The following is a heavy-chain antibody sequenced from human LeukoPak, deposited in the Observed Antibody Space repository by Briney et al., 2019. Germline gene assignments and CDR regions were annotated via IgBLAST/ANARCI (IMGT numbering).Heavy chain of an antibody. Sequence: PGGSLRLSCAASGFTVSRNYMSWVRQAPGKGLEWVSVTYSGGRTYYEDSVKGRFTISRDNSKNTLYLQMNSLRAEDTAVYYCARVYYGSGSLHYYYYMDVWGKGTTVTISS. CDR3: ARVYYGSGSLHYYYYMDV. D-gene: IGHD3-10*01. V-gene: IGHV3-53*01. CDR1: GFTVSRNY. J-gene: IGHJ6*03. CDR2: TYSGGRT.